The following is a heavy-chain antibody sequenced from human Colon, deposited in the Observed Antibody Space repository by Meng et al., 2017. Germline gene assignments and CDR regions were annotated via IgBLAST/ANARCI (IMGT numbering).Heavy chain of an antibody. CDR2: IYYSWTT. V-gene: IGHV4-61*01. CDR3: ARDRVPGKY. Sequence: QAELGEPGPWLVRPSEPLSLSCAVSCGSVSIGTYYWSWIRQPPGKGLEWIGCIYYSWTTNYNPSLKSRVTISVDTSKNQFSLKLSSVTPADTAVYFCARDRVPGKYWGQGTLVTVPS. J-gene: IGHJ4*02. D-gene: IGHD1-14*01. CDR1: CGSVSIGTYY.